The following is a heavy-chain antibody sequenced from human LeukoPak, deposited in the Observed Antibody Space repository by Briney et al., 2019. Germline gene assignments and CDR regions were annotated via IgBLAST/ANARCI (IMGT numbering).Heavy chain of an antibody. CDR3: ARAFQYGSGSYPYSL. V-gene: IGHV3-23*01. CDR1: GFTFSSYA. Sequence: GGSLRLSCAASGFTFSSYAMSRVRQAPGKGLEWVSAISGSGGSTYYADSVKGRFTISRDNSKNTLYLQMNSLRAEDTAVYYCARAFQYGSGSYPYSLWGQGTLVTVSS. CDR2: ISGSGGST. D-gene: IGHD3-10*01. J-gene: IGHJ4*02.